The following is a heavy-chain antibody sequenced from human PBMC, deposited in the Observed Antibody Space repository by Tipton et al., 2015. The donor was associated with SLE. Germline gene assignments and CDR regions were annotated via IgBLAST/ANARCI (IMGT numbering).Heavy chain of an antibody. V-gene: IGHV4-39*07. Sequence: TLSLTCSVSGVSISSFSYYWGWIRQPPGKGLEWIGSIFYSGSTYYNPSLKSRVTISVDRSKNQFSLKLSSVTAADTAVYYCAREDGYHWGQGTLVTVSS. CDR2: IFYSGST. CDR3: AREDGYH. D-gene: IGHD3-10*01. J-gene: IGHJ5*02. CDR1: GVSISSFSYY.